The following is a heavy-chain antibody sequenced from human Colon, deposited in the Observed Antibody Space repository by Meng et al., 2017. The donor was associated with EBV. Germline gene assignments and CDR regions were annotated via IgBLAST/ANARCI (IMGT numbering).Heavy chain of an antibody. CDR3: ARGIADSWFDP. V-gene: IGHV4-30-4*01. CDR1: GGSISTGGYY. J-gene: IGHJ5*02. CDR2: IYYTGTI. Sequence: QVRLQTCGPGLVKPPQPLSLSCAASGGSISTGGYYWTWCRQPPGKGLVWIAYIYYTGTIYYNPSLKSRVTITVDTSKNQFSLKLNSVAAADTAVYYCARGIADSWFDPWGQGALVTVSS. D-gene: IGHD2-15*01.